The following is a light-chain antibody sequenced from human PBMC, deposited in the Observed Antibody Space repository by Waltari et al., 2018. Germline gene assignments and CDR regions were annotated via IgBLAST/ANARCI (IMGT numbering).Light chain of an antibody. CDR3: CSYAGRGTYV. Sequence: QSALTQPASVSGTPGQSITISCSGTTSDVGSYDLVSWYQQHPGKAPKLLICEVFKRPPGTSSRFSGAKSGSTASLTISGLQPGDEADYYCCSYAGRGTYVFGSGTKVAVL. CDR1: TSDVGSYDL. V-gene: IGLV2-23*02. J-gene: IGLJ1*01. CDR2: EVF.